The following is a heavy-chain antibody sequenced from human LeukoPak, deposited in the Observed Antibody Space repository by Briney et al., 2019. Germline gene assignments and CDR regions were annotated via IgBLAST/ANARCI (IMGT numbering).Heavy chain of an antibody. Sequence: PGGSLRLSCAASGFTVSSNYMSWVRQAPGKGLEWVSVIYSGGSTYYADSVKGRFTISRDNSKNTLYLQMNSLRAEDTAVYYCARGGTYSYGHFDYWGEGTLVTVSS. V-gene: IGHV3-53*01. D-gene: IGHD5-18*01. CDR2: IYSGGST. CDR1: GFTVSSNY. J-gene: IGHJ4*02. CDR3: ARGGTYSYGHFDY.